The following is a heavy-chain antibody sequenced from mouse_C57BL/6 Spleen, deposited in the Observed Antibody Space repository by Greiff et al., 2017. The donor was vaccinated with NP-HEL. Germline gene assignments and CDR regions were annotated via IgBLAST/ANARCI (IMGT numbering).Heavy chain of an antibody. V-gene: IGHV5-12*01. CDR3: ARIPDYYGSSYRYYDV. D-gene: IGHD1-1*01. Sequence: EVHLVESGGGLVQPGGSLKLSCAASGFTFSDYYMYWVRQTPEKRLEWVAYISNGGGSTYYPDTVKGRFPISRDNAKNTLYLQMSRLKSEDTAMYYCARIPDYYGSSYRYYDVWGTGTTVTVAS. J-gene: IGHJ1*03. CDR1: GFTFSDYY. CDR2: ISNGGGST.